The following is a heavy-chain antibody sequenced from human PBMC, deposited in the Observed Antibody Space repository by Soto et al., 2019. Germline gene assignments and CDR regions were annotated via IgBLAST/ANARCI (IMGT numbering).Heavy chain of an antibody. CDR2: IKSKTDGGTT. V-gene: IGHV3-15*01. D-gene: IGHD5-12*01. Sequence: GGSLRLSCAASGFTFSNAWMSWVRQAPGKGLEWVGRIKSKTDGGTTDYAAPVKGRFTISRDDSKNTLYLQMNSLKTEDTAVYYCTTGNSGYDSSSLAPPFDLWGRGTLVTVSS. J-gene: IGHJ2*01. CDR1: GFTFSNAW. CDR3: TTGNSGYDSSSLAPPFDL.